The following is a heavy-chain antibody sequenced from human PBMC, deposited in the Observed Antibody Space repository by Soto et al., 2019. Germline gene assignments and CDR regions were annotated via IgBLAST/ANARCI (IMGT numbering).Heavy chain of an antibody. CDR2: IYYSGST. D-gene: IGHD6-19*01. CDR1: GGSISSYY. J-gene: IGHJ4*02. CDR3: ARGSGWYGLDY. V-gene: IGHV4-59*01. Sequence: SETLALTCTVSGGSISSYYWSWIRQPPGKGLEWIGYIYYSGSTNYNPSLKSRVTTSVDTSKNQFSLKLSSVTAADTAVYYCARGSGWYGLDYWGQGTLVTVSS.